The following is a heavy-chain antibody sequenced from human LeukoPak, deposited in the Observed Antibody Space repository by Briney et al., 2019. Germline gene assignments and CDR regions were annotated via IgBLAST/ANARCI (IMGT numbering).Heavy chain of an antibody. Sequence: PSETLSLTCTVSGGSISSSSYYWGWIRQPPGKGLEWIGSIYYSGSTFYNPSLKSRVTISVDTSKNQFSLKLSSVTAAVTAVYYCASSPVDILTGRYFDYWGQGTLVTVSS. CDR2: IYYSGST. CDR3: ASSPVDILTGRYFDY. J-gene: IGHJ4*02. V-gene: IGHV4-39*01. CDR1: GGSISSSSYY. D-gene: IGHD3-9*01.